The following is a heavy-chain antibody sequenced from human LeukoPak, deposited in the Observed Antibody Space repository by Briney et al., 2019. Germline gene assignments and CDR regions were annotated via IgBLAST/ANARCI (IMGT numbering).Heavy chain of an antibody. CDR2: ISSSGTYI. V-gene: IGHV3-21*06. CDR1: GFTFSIYS. Sequence: GGSLRLSCAASGFTFSIYSMNWVRQAPGKGLEWVSSISSSGTYINYADSVKGRFTISRDNAKNSLYLQMSSLRAEDTAVYYCATRGDSSGPLWGQGTLVTVSS. J-gene: IGHJ4*02. CDR3: ATRGDSSGPL. D-gene: IGHD3-22*01.